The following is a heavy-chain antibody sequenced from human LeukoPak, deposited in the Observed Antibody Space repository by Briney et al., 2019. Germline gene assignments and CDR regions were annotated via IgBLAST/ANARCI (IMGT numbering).Heavy chain of an antibody. CDR3: ARDLYSSGWYTDY. D-gene: IGHD6-19*01. V-gene: IGHV3-33*01. CDR1: GFTFSSYG. CDR2: IWYDGSNK. J-gene: IGHJ4*02. Sequence: PGGSLRLSCAASGFTFSSYGMHWVRQAPGKGLEWVAVIWYDGSNKHYADSVKGRFTISRDNSKNTLYLQMNSLRAEDTAVYYCARDLYSSGWYTDYWGQGTLVTVSS.